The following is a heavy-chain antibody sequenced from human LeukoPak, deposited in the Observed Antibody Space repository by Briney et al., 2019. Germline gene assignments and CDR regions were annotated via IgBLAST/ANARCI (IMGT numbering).Heavy chain of an antibody. Sequence: ASVKVSCKASGGTFSSYAISWVRQAPGQGLEWMGGIIPIFGTANYAQKFQGRVTITADKSTSTAYMELSSLRSEDTAVYYCARTTTMIVTGAFDIWGQGTMVTVSS. CDR1: GGTFSSYA. J-gene: IGHJ3*02. CDR2: IIPIFGTA. CDR3: ARTTTMIVTGAFDI. D-gene: IGHD3-22*01. V-gene: IGHV1-69*06.